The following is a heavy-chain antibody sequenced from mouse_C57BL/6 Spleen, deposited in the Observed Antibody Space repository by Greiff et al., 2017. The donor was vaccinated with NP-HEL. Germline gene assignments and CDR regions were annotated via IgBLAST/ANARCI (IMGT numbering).Heavy chain of an antibody. Sequence: QVHVKQPGAELVKPGASVKMSCKASGYTFTSYWITWVKQRPGQGLEWIGDIYPGSGSTNYNEKFKSKATLTVDTSSSTAYMQLSSPTSEDSAVYYCARDYYGSSYWYFDVWGTGTTVTVSS. CDR3: ARDYYGSSYWYFDV. J-gene: IGHJ1*03. D-gene: IGHD1-1*01. V-gene: IGHV1-55*01. CDR1: GYTFTSYW. CDR2: IYPGSGST.